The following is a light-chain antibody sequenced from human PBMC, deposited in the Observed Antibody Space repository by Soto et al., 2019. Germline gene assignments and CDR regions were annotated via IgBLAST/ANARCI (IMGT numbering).Light chain of an antibody. CDR3: QHRSVWPVS. CDR2: NAS. Sequence: EIVLTQSTVTLSLSPGERATLSCRASQRVGSYLAWSHQKPGLAPRLLIYNASKRATGIPPRFSGSGSGTDFTLTISSLEPEDFAVYYCQHRSVWPVSFGQGTRLEIK. J-gene: IGKJ5*01. V-gene: IGKV3-11*01. CDR1: QRVGSY.